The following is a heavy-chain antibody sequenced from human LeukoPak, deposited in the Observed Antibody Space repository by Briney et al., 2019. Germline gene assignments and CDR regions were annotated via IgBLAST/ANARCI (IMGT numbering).Heavy chain of an antibody. D-gene: IGHD6-13*01. V-gene: IGHV5-51*01. CDR1: AYIFSTYW. CDR2: IYPGDSDT. Sequence: GESLKISCQGSAYIFSTYWIGWVRQMPGKGLEWMGIIYPGDSDTRYSPSFQGQVTISADKSISTAYLQWSSLKASDTAMYYCARRIAATGRGYFDYWGQGTLVTVSS. J-gene: IGHJ4*02. CDR3: ARRIAATGRGYFDY.